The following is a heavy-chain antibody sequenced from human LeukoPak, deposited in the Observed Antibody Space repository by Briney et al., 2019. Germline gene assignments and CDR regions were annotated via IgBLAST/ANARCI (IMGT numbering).Heavy chain of an antibody. D-gene: IGHD2-2*01. J-gene: IGHJ4*02. CDR2: IREDGSVN. CDR3: ARGSIDCSSTSCYEFDY. CDR1: GFTFSYYW. V-gene: IGHV3-7*01. Sequence: GGALRLSRAAPGFTFSYYWMNWVRQAPGKGLEWVANIREDGSVNYYVDSLRGRFSISRDNAKMSLYLQMNSLRDEDTSVYYCARGSIDCSSTSCYEFDYWGQGILVTVSS.